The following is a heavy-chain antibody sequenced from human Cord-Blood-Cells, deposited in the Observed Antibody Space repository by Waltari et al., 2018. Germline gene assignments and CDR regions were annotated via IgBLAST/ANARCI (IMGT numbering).Heavy chain of an antibody. CDR2: INHSGST. V-gene: IGHV4-34*01. J-gene: IGHJ4*02. Sequence: QVQLQQWGAGLLKPSETLSLPCAVYGGSFSGYYWSWIRQPPGKGLEWIGEINHSGSTNYNPSLKSRVTISVDTSKNQFSLKLSSVTAADTAVYYCARHVYNWNDGGIDYWGQGTLVTVSS. CDR3: ARHVYNWNDGGIDY. D-gene: IGHD1-1*01. CDR1: GGSFSGYY.